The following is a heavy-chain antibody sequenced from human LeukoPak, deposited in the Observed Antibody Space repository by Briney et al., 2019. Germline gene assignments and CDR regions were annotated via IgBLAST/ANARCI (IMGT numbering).Heavy chain of an antibody. CDR1: GGSISSGGYY. D-gene: IGHD2-21*02. Sequence: SETLSLTCTVSGGSISSGGYYWSWIRQHPGKGLEWIGYIYYSGSTYYNPSLKSRVTISVDTSKNQFSLKLSSVTAAGTAVYYCARAPWGDSEKFDYWGQGTLVTVSS. J-gene: IGHJ4*02. V-gene: IGHV4-31*03. CDR3: ARAPWGDSEKFDY. CDR2: IYYSGST.